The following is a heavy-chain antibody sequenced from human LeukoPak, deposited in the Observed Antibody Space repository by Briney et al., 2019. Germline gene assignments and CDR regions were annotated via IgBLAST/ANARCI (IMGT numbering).Heavy chain of an antibody. CDR2: ISSSGSTI. CDR1: GFTFSSYE. D-gene: IGHD3-22*01. Sequence: GGSLRLSCAASGFTFSSYEMNWVRQAPGKGLEWVSYISSSGSTIYYADSVKGRFTISRDNAKNSLYLQMNSLRAEDTAVYYCARDTGYYYDSSGYYPRYNWFDPWGQGTLVTASS. CDR3: ARDTGYYYDSSGYYPRYNWFDP. V-gene: IGHV3-48*03. J-gene: IGHJ5*02.